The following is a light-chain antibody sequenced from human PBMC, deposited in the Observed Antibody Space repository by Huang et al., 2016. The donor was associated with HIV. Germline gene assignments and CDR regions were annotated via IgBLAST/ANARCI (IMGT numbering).Light chain of an antibody. J-gene: IGKJ2*01. CDR1: QSLSSSY. Sequence: EVVLTQSPDTLSSSPGERVTVSCRASQSLSSSYLAWYQQRPGQAPRTLIYGASTRATDIPDRFSGSGSGTDFTLTISRLEPADFAMYYCQQYGTSPYTFGQGTNLEIK. CDR3: QQYGTSPYT. V-gene: IGKV3-20*01. CDR2: GAS.